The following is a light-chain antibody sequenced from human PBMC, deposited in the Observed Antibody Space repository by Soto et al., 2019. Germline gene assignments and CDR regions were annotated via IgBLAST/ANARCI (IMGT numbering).Light chain of an antibody. J-gene: IGKJ5*01. V-gene: IGKV3-11*01. CDR1: QSVSSS. Sequence: EIVLTQSPATLSSSPGERATLSCRASQSVSSSLAWYQQKPGQAPRLLIYDASNRAVGIPARFSGSGSGTAFTIIIRSLEHDDFAVYYCQQRSHWPVTFGQGTRLEIK. CDR3: QQRSHWPVT. CDR2: DAS.